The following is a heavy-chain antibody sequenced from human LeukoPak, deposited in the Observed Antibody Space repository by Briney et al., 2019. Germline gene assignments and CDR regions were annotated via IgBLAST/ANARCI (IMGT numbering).Heavy chain of an antibody. CDR3: ARDNGSGYTKGYEHYYYYLDV. CDR1: GDSISDDY. Sequence: SQTLSLTCTVSGDSISDDYYTWMRQPAGKGLEWIGRIHSGGTTNYNPSLMSRVTLSIDKSKKHISLRLTSVTAADTALYYCARDNGSGYTKGYEHYYYYLDVWGKGTTVTVSS. CDR2: IHSGGTT. D-gene: IGHD3-3*02. J-gene: IGHJ6*03. V-gene: IGHV4-4*07.